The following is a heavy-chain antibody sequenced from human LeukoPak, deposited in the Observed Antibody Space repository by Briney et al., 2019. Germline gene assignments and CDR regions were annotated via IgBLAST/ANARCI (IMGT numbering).Heavy chain of an antibody. V-gene: IGHV3-23*01. CDR2: ITMSGDST. Sequence: GGSLRLSCAASGFTFSSYAFNWVRQAPGKGLEWVSGITMSGDSTYYADSVKGRFTISRDNSKNTLYLQVTSLRAEDTALYYCARTPNRFYDFWGQGTLVTVSS. CDR1: GFTFSSYA. J-gene: IGHJ4*02. CDR3: ARTPNRFYDF.